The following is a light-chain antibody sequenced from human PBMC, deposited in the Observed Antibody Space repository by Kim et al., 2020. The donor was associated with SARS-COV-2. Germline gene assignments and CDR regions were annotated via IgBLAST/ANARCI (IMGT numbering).Light chain of an antibody. CDR3: QQYSSWPRT. CDR2: RAS. CDR1: QSPNSN. Sequence: EIVLTQSPATLSVSPGERATLSCRASQSPNSNLAWYQQKPGQAPRLLIHRASDRATGVPARFSGSASGTEFTLTISSPQSEDFGVYYCQQYSSWPRTFGQGTKVDIK. J-gene: IGKJ1*01. V-gene: IGKV3-15*01.